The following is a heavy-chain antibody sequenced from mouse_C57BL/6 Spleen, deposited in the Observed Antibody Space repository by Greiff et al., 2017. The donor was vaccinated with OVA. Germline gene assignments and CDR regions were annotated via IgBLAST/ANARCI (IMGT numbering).Heavy chain of an antibody. CDR3: AILFITTVVLDY. CDR2: IDPEDGET. CDR1: GFNIKDYY. V-gene: IGHV14-2*01. D-gene: IGHD1-1*01. J-gene: IGHJ2*01. Sequence: DVHLVESGAELVKPGASVKLSCTASGFNIKDYYMHWVKQRTEQGLEWIGRIDPEDGETKYAPKFQGKATITADTSSNTAYLQLSSLTSEDTAVYYCAILFITTVVLDYWGQGTTLTVSS.